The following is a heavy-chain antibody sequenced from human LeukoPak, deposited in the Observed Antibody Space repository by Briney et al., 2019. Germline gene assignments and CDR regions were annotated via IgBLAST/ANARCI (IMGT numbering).Heavy chain of an antibody. J-gene: IGHJ3*02. Sequence: SETLSLTCTVSGGSISSHYWSWIRQPPGKGLEWIGYIYYSGSTNYNPSLKSRVTISVDTSKNQFSLKLSSVTAADTAVYYCARVDGDNSDAFDIWGQGTMVTVSS. D-gene: IGHD4-23*01. V-gene: IGHV4-59*11. CDR3: ARVDGDNSDAFDI. CDR2: IYYSGST. CDR1: GGSISSHY.